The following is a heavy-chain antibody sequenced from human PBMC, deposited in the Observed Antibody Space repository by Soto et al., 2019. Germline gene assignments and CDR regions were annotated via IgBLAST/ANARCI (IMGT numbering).Heavy chain of an antibody. CDR2: IDPRDSYT. CDR3: ATILYYYDSTGYYPPSSYCYYRMDF. D-gene: IGHD3-22*01. Sequence: GASLKISCKGSGYSFTSYRISWVRQMPGKALERMGTIDPRDSYTNYSPSFQGHVTISADKSISTAYLQWSSLKASDTAMYYCATILYYYDSTGYYPPSSYCYYRMDFWGQGTTVTVSS. J-gene: IGHJ6*02. CDR1: GYSFTSYR. V-gene: IGHV5-10-1*01.